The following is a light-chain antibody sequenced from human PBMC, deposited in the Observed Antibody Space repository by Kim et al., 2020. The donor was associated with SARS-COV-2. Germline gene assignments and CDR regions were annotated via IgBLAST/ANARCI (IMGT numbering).Light chain of an antibody. CDR3: QQRTNWPPWT. Sequence: EIVLTQSPATLSLSLGERATLSCRASQSVSSYLAWYQQKPGQAPRLLIYDASNRATGIPARFSGSGSETDFTLTISSLEPEDFAVYYCQQRTNWPPWTFGKGTKVDIK. CDR1: QSVSSY. J-gene: IGKJ1*01. CDR2: DAS. V-gene: IGKV3-11*01.